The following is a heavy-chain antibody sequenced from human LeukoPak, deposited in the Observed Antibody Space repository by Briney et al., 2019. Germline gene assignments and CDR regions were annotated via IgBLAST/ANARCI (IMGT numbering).Heavy chain of an antibody. Sequence: SETLSLTCTVSGGSITSYYWSWIRQPPGKGLEWIGYIYYSGSTKYNPSLKSRVTISVDTSKNQFSLKLGSVTAADTAVYYCARGAGAGTTDWGRYFDYWGQGTLVTVSS. J-gene: IGHJ4*02. CDR3: ARGAGAGTTDWGRYFDY. CDR2: IYYSGST. D-gene: IGHD6-19*01. V-gene: IGHV4-59*01. CDR1: GGSITSYY.